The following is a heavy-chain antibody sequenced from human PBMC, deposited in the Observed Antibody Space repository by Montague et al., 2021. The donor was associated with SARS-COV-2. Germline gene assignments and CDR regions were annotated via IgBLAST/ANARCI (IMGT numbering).Heavy chain of an antibody. D-gene: IGHD2-21*02. CDR2: IYYSGST. J-gene: IGHJ6*02. CDR1: GDSISNYS. Sequence: SETLSLTCSVSGDSISNYSWSWIRQSPGKGLEWIGYIYYSGSTNYNSYPTRRVTISVETSKNQDSLKLTSVSAADTAVYYCARHLRVTIVTSHMYHYAMDVWGQGTTVTVSS. V-gene: IGHV4-59*08. CDR3: ARHLRVTIVTSHMYHYAMDV.